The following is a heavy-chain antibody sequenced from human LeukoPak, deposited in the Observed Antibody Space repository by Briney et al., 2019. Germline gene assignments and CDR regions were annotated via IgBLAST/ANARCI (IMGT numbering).Heavy chain of an antibody. CDR2: ISSSGSTI. V-gene: IGHV3-48*03. CDR1: GFTFSSYE. Sequence: GGSLRLSCAASGFTFSSYEMNWVRQAPGKGLEWVSYISSSGSTIYYPDSVKGRFTISRDNAKNSLYLQMNSLRAEGTAVYYCARELRGLMAFWGQGTMVTVSS. D-gene: IGHD5-24*01. CDR3: ARELRGLMAF. J-gene: IGHJ3*01.